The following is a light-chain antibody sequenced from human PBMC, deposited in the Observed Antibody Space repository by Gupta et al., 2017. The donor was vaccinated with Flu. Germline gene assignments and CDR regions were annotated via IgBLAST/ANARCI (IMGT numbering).Light chain of an antibody. Sequence: IVMTQSPATLSVSPGERATLSCRASQSVSSNLAWYQQKPGQAARLLIDCASTRATGIPARSISSSSGTAYTPIISSLQSEDVSVNYCWQYNDSTPITFGQGTKVDIK. J-gene: IGKJ1*01. CDR3: WQYNDSTPIT. V-gene: IGKV3-15*01. CDR2: CAS. CDR1: QSVSSN.